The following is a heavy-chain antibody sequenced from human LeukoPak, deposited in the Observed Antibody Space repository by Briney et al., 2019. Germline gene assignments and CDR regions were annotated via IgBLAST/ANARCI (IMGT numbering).Heavy chain of an antibody. J-gene: IGHJ4*02. Sequence: PGRSLRLSCAASGFTFSSYAMHWVRQAPGKGLEGVAVISYDGSNKYYADSVKGRFTISRDNSKNTLYLQMNSLRAEDTAVYYCARAPGYCGGDCYDSYYFDYWGQGTLVTVSS. D-gene: IGHD2-21*02. CDR2: ISYDGSNK. V-gene: IGHV3-30-3*01. CDR1: GFTFSSYA. CDR3: ARAPGYCGGDCYDSYYFDY.